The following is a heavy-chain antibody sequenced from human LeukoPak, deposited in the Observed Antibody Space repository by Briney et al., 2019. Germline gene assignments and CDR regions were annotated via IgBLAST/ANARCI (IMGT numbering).Heavy chain of an antibody. J-gene: IGHJ4*02. CDR3: ARSDYGDYVQHLDY. D-gene: IGHD4-17*01. V-gene: IGHV4-34*01. CDR1: GGSFSGYY. CDR2: INHSGST. Sequence: PSETLSLTCAVYGGSFSGYYWSWIRQPPGKGQEWIGEINHSGSTNYNPSLKSRVTISVDTSKNQFSLKLSSVTAADTAVYYCARSDYGDYVQHLDYWGQGTLVTVSS.